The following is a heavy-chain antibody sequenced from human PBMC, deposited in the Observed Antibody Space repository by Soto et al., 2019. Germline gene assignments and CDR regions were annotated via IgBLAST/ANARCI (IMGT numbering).Heavy chain of an antibody. D-gene: IGHD2-2*01. CDR2: MNPNSGDT. Sequence: QVQLVQSGAEVKKPGASVRLSCKASGYTFTSYDINWVRQDSGQGLEWMGWMNPNSGDTGHAQKFQGRVTMTRDTFTNTAYLELSGLRSEDTAIYFCAREIVEVPAPMSYYYYYYMDVWGKGTTVTVSS. CDR3: AREIVEVPAPMSYYYYYYMDV. V-gene: IGHV1-8*01. J-gene: IGHJ6*03. CDR1: GYTFTSYD.